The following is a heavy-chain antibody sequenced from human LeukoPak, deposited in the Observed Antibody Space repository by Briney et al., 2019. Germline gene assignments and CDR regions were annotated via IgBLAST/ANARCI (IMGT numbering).Heavy chain of an antibody. V-gene: IGHV3-74*01. CDR1: GFTFSSYW. Sequence: PGGSLRLSCAASGFTFSSYWMHWLRQAPGKGLVWVSRINSDGSSTSYADSVKGRFTISRDNDKNTLYLQMNSLRAEDTAVYYCARDAPDCSSTSCYTPYYWFDPWGQGTLVTVSS. CDR3: ARDAPDCSSTSCYTPYYWFDP. D-gene: IGHD2-2*02. J-gene: IGHJ5*02. CDR2: INSDGSST.